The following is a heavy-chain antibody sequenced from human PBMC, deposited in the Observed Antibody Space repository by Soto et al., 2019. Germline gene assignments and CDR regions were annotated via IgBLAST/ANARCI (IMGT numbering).Heavy chain of an antibody. CDR3: ATTGYNWNELGLDP. J-gene: IGHJ5*02. Sequence: SETLSLTCTVSGGSISSSSYYWGWIRQPPGKGLEWIGSIYYSGSTWYNPSLKSRVTISVDTSKNQFSLKLSSVTAADTAVYYCATTGYNWNELGLDPWGQGTLVTVSS. CDR2: IYYSGST. CDR1: GGSISSSSYY. D-gene: IGHD1-1*01. V-gene: IGHV4-39*01.